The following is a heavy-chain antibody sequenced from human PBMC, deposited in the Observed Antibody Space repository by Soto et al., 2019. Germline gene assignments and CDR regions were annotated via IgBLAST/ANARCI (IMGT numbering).Heavy chain of an antibody. D-gene: IGHD3-3*01. J-gene: IGHJ6*02. CDR1: GGSISSGDYY. CDR2: IYYSGST. V-gene: IGHV4-30-4*01. CDR3: ARVDFWSGYYPIRSDYYYYGMDV. Sequence: SETLSLTCTVSGGSISSGDYYWSWIRQPPWKGLEWIGYIYYSGSTYYNPSLKSRVTISVDTSKNQFSLKLSSVTAADTAVYYCARVDFWSGYYPIRSDYYYYGMDVWGQGXTVTVSS.